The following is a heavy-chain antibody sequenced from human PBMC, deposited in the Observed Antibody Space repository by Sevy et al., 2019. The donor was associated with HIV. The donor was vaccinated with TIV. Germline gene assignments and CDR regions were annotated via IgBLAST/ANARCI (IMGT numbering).Heavy chain of an antibody. J-gene: IGHJ4*02. V-gene: IGHV1-69*13. D-gene: IGHD6-19*01. CDR3: NSKKIAVAVYYFDY. Sequence: ASVKVSCKASGGTFSSYAISWVRQAPGQGLEWMGGIIPIFGTANFAQKFQGRVTITADESTSTAYMELSSLRSEDTAVYYCNSKKIAVAVYYFDYWGQGTLVTVSS. CDR2: IIPIFGTA. CDR1: GGTFSSYA.